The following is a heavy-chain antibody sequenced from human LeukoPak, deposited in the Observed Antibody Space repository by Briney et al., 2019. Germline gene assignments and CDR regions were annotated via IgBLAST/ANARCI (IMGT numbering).Heavy chain of an antibody. CDR2: INPDSGVT. D-gene: IGHD6-19*01. J-gene: IGHJ4*02. CDR3: ARDFGSSSAWYEFDY. V-gene: IGHV1-2*02. Sequence: ASVKVSCKASGYTFTGSYIHWVRQAPGQGLEWMGWINPDSGVTKYAQNFQGRVTMTMDTSISTASMEMRSLKSDDTAVYYCARDFGSSSAWYEFDYWGQGTLVTVSS. CDR1: GYTFTGSY.